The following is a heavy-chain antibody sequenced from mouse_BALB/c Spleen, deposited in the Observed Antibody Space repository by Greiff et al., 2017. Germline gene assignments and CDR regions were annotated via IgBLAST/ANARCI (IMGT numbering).Heavy chain of an antibody. V-gene: IGHV5-17*02. CDR3: ASEGPWCSFDD. J-gene: IGHJ2*01. D-gene: IGHD1-1*02. CDR2: ISSGSSTI. Sequence: EVMLVESGGGLVQPGGSRKLSCAASGFTFSSFGMHWVRQAPEKGLEWVAYISSGSSTIYYADTVKGRFTISRDNPKNTLFLQMTSLRSEDTAMYYCASEGPWCSFDDWGQGTTLTVSS. CDR1: GFTFSSFG.